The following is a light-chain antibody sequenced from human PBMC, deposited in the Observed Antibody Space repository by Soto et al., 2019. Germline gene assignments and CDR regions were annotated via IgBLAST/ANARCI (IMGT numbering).Light chain of an antibody. CDR3: SSYTSSSTDV. Sequence: QSALTQPASVSGSPGHSITISCTGTSSDVGVDNYVSWYKQHPGKAPQLMIYDVSNRPSGVSNRFSGSKSGNTASLTISGLQAEDEDDYYCSSYTSSSTDVFGTGTKLTVL. CDR2: DVS. V-gene: IGLV2-14*01. CDR1: SSDVGVDNY. J-gene: IGLJ1*01.